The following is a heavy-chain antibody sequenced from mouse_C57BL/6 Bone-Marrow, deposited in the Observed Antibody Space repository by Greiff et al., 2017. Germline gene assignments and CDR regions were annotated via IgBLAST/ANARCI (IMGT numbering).Heavy chain of an antibody. CDR1: GYTFTSYW. D-gene: IGHD1-1*01. CDR2: IYPGSGST. V-gene: IGHV1-55*01. Sequence: QVQLQQPGAELVKPGASVKMSCKASGYTFTSYWITWVKQRPGQGLEWIGDIYPGSGSTNYNEKFKSKATLTVDTSSSTAYMQLSSLTSEDSAVYYCARSNGYYYGSRGYWGQGATLTVS. J-gene: IGHJ2*01. CDR3: ARSNGYYYGSRGY.